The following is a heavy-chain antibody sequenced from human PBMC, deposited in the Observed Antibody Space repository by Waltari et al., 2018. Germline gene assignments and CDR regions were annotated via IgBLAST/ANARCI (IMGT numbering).Heavy chain of an antibody. CDR3: ATGGYSYGRGFDY. D-gene: IGHD5-18*01. CDR1: GFTFSSYW. J-gene: IGHJ4*02. Sequence: EVQLVESGGGLVQPGGSLRLACAASGFTFSSYWMSWVRQAPGKGLEWVANIKQDGSEKYYVDSVKGRFTISRDNAKNSLYLQMNSLRAEDTAVYYCATGGYSYGRGFDYWGQGTLVTVSS. V-gene: IGHV3-7*01. CDR2: IKQDGSEK.